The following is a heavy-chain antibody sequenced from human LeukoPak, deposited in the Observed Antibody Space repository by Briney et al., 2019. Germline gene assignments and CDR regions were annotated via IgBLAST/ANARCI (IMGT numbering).Heavy chain of an antibody. CDR3: ARSQCPDSTSCYYFFYFDF. CDR2: TSGTGYNT. J-gene: IGHJ4*02. Sequence: ASVKVSCKASGYTFSAYGITWVRQAPGQGLEWMAWTSGTGYNTDYTQRFQGRVSVTTDTSTSTAYLVVRSLRSEDTAIYYCARSQCPDSTSCYYFFYFDFWGQGTPVTVSS. CDR1: GYTFSAYG. V-gene: IGHV1-18*01. D-gene: IGHD2-2*01.